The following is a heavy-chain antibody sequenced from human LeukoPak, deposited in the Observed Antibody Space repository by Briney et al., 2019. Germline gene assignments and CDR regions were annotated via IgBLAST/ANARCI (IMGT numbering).Heavy chain of an antibody. J-gene: IGHJ4*02. V-gene: IGHV4-59*01. CDR3: ASFRGAVGEIVY. CDR1: GGCISSYY. CDR2: IYYSGST. Sequence: PSETLSLTCTVSGGCISSYYWSWIRQPPGKGLEWIGYIYYSGSTNYNPSLKSRVTISVDTSKNQFSLKLSSVTAADTAVYYCASFRGAVGEIVYWGQGTLVTVSS. D-gene: IGHD3-16*01.